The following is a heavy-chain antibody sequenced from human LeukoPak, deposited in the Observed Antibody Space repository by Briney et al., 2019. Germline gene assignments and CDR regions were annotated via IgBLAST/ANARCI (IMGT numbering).Heavy chain of an antibody. J-gene: IGHJ3*02. CDR2: VYYSGST. Sequence: SETLSLTRTVSGGSISSYYWTWIRQPPGKGLEWIGYVYYSGSTDYNPSLKSRVTISVDTSNKQFSLNLSSVTAADTAVYYCARRCSGPTCYTGAYDIWGQGTMVTVSS. V-gene: IGHV4-59*08. CDR3: ARRCSGPTCYTGAYDI. CDR1: GGSISSYY. D-gene: IGHD2-2*02.